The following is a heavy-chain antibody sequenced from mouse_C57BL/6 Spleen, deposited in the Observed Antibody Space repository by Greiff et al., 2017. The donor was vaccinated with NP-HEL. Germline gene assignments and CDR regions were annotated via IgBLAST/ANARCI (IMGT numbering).Heavy chain of an antibody. CDR2: ISDGGSYT. J-gene: IGHJ4*01. D-gene: IGHD2-12*01. V-gene: IGHV5-4*03. Sequence: EVKLQESGGGLVKPGGSLKLSCAASGFTFSSYAMSWVRQTPEKRLEWVATISDGGSYTYYPDNVKGRFTISRDNAKNNLYLQMSHLKSEDTAMYYCARPAYYMGAMDYWGQGTSVTVSS. CDR1: GFTFSSYA. CDR3: ARPAYYMGAMDY.